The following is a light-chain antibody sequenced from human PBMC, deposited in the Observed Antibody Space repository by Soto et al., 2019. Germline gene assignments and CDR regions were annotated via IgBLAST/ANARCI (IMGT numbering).Light chain of an antibody. CDR1: QSISSY. Sequence: DIQMTQSPSSLSASVGDRVTITCRASQSISSYLNWYQQKPGKAPKLLIYAASSLQSAVPSRFSGSGSGTDCTLTISSLQPEDFATYYCKQSYSTPRTFGGGTKVEIK. CDR2: AAS. J-gene: IGKJ4*01. V-gene: IGKV1-39*01. CDR3: KQSYSTPRT.